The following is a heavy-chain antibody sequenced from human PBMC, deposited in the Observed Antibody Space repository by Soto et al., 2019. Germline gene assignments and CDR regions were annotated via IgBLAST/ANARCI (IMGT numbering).Heavy chain of an antibody. Sequence: QVQLVQSGAEVKKPGASVKVSCKASGYTFTSYDINWVRQATGQGLEWMGWMNPNSGNTGYAQKFQGRVTMTRNTSISTAYMDLSSLRSEDTAVYSCATQTTVTNYYYGMDVWGHGTTVTVSS. CDR3: ATQTTVTNYYYGMDV. D-gene: IGHD4-17*01. CDR2: MNPNSGNT. V-gene: IGHV1-8*01. CDR1: GYTFTSYD. J-gene: IGHJ6*02.